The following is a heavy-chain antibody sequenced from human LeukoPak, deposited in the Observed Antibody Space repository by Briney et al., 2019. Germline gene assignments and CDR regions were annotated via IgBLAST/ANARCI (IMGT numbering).Heavy chain of an antibody. CDR2: INHSGST. J-gene: IGHJ4*02. Sequence: PSETLSLTCAVYGGSFSGYYWSWIRQPPGKGLEWIGEINHSGSTNYNPSLKSRVTISVDTSKNQFSLKLSSVTAADTAVYYCARQEVTSFRGFDYWGQGTLVTVSS. D-gene: IGHD3-10*01. V-gene: IGHV4-34*01. CDR3: ARQEVTSFRGFDY. CDR1: GGSFSGYY.